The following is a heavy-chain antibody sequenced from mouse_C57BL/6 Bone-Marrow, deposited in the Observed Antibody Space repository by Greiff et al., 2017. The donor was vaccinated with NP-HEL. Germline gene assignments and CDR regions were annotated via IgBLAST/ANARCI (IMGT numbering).Heavy chain of an antibody. CDR3: AREGGSLDY. CDR1: GFTFSSYA. D-gene: IGHD1-1*01. J-gene: IGHJ2*01. CDR2: ISDGGSYT. Sequence: LVESGGGLVKPGGSLKLSCAASGFTFSSYAMSWVRQTPEKRLEWVATISDGGSYTYYPDNVKGRFTISRDNAKNNLYLQMSHLKSEDTAMYYCAREGGSLDYWGQGTTLTVSS. V-gene: IGHV5-4*01.